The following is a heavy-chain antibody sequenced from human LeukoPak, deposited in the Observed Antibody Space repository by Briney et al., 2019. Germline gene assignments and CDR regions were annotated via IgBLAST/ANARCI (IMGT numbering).Heavy chain of an antibody. J-gene: IGHJ6*03. D-gene: IGHD2-2*02. V-gene: IGHV3-33*01. CDR1: GFTFSSYG. Sequence: PGGSLRLSCAASGFTFSSYGMHWVRQAPGKGLEWVAVIWYDGSNKYYADSVKGRFTISRDNPKNTLYLQMNSLRAEDTAVYYCATGQPLLYPYYMDVWGKGTTVTVSS. CDR2: IWYDGSNK. CDR3: ATGQPLLYPYYMDV.